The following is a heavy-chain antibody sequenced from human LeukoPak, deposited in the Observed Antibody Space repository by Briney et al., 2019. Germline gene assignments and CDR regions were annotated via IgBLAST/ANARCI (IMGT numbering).Heavy chain of an antibody. CDR3: ARELTYDSNYGMDV. J-gene: IGHJ6*02. V-gene: IGHV3-74*01. Sequence: GGSLRLSCAASGFTFSSYWMHWVRQAPGKGLVWVSRINSDGSSTSYADSVKGRFTTSRDNAKNTLYLQMNSLRAEDTAVYYCARELTYDSNYGMDVWGQGTTVTVSS. CDR2: INSDGSST. CDR1: GFTFSSYW. D-gene: IGHD3-22*01.